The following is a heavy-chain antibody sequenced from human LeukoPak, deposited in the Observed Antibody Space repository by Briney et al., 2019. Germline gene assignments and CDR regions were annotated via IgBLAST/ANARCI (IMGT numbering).Heavy chain of an antibody. CDR1: GGSISSYY. CDR3: ARDGCYGFWSGLSGWFDP. Sequence: SETLSLTCTVSGGSISSYYWSWIRQPPGKGLEWIGYIYYSGSTNYNPSLKSRVTISVDTSKNQFSLKLSSVTAADTAVYYCARDGCYGFWSGLSGWFDPWGQGTLVTVSS. D-gene: IGHD3-3*01. V-gene: IGHV4-59*01. CDR2: IYYSGST. J-gene: IGHJ5*02.